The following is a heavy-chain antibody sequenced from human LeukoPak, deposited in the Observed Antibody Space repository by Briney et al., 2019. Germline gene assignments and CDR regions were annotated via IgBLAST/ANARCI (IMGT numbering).Heavy chain of an antibody. CDR3: ARLHDSSGGDY. CDR1: GGSIRSYY. Sequence: SETLSLTCTVSGGSIRSYYWSWIRQPPGKGLEWIAYIYYSGSTNYNPSLKSRVTISVDTSKSQFSLKLSSVTAADTAVYYCARLHDSSGGDYWGQGTLVTVSS. CDR2: IYYSGST. V-gene: IGHV4-59*08. J-gene: IGHJ4*02. D-gene: IGHD4-11*01.